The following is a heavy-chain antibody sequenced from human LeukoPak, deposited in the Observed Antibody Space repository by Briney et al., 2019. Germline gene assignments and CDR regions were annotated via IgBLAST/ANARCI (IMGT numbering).Heavy chain of an antibody. J-gene: IGHJ4*02. Sequence: SGTLSLTCTVSGGSISSSSYYWGWIRQPPGKRLEWIGSIYYSESTYYYLSLKSRVTISVDTSKNQFFLKLRSVTAAATAVYYCARGYPLLLWYWGQGTLVTVSS. CDR1: GGSISSSSYY. CDR3: ARGYPLLLWY. CDR2: IYYSEST. D-gene: IGHD2-15*01. V-gene: IGHV4-39*07.